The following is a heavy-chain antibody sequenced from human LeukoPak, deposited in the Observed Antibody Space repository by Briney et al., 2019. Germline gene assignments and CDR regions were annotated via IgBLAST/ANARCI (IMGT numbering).Heavy chain of an antibody. J-gene: IGHJ4*02. CDR1: GFTFSSYA. V-gene: IGHV3-23*01. Sequence: GGSLRLSYAPSGFTFSSYAMSWVRQAPGKGLEWVAVISGGGSGTYYADSVRGRFTISRDNSKNTLFLQMNSLRAEDTAVYFCAARPPRIVAGPFDYWGQGILVTVSS. D-gene: IGHD5-12*01. CDR3: AARPPRIVAGPFDY. CDR2: ISGGGSGT.